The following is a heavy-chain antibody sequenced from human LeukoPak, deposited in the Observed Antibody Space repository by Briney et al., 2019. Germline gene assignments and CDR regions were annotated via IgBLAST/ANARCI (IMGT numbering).Heavy chain of an antibody. V-gene: IGHV1-69*04. CDR1: GCTFSSYA. J-gene: IGHJ5*02. CDR2: IIPILGIA. Sequence: GSSVKVSCKASGCTFSSYAINWVRQAPGQGLEWMGRIIPILGIANYAQKFQGRVTITADTSTSTAYMELSSLRSEDTVVYYCVRAGERTYNLLAPGGEGTLVTVP. D-gene: IGHD1-1*01. CDR3: VRAGERTYNLLAP.